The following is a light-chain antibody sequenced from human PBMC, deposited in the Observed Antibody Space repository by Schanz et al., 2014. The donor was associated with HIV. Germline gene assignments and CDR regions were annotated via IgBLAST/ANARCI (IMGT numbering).Light chain of an antibody. CDR3: AAWDDSLSGRV. CDR2: EVS. J-gene: IGLJ3*02. CDR1: SSDVGGYNY. V-gene: IGLV2-8*01. Sequence: QSVLTQPPSASGSPGQSVTISCTGTSSDVGGYNYVSWYQQHPGKAPKLMIYEVSERPSGVPDRFSGSKSGTSASLAISGLRSEDEADYYCAAWDDSLSGRVFGGGTKLTVL.